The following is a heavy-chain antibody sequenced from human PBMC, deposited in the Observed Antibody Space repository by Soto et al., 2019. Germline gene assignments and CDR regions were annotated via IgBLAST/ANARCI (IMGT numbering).Heavy chain of an antibody. Sequence: GTSVKVSCKASGYTFTTYYMHWVRQAPGQGLEWMGIINPSGGSTRYAQKFQGRVTMTRDTSTSTVYMELSSLRSEDTAVYYCVRVGPGYYDRSGYPQGAFDIWGQGTMVTVSS. V-gene: IGHV1-46*03. D-gene: IGHD3-22*01. CDR3: VRVGPGYYDRSGYPQGAFDI. CDR2: INPSGGST. J-gene: IGHJ3*02. CDR1: GYTFTTYY.